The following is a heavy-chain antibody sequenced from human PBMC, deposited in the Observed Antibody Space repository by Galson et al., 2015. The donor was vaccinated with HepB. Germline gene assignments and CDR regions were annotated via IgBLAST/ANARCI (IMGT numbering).Heavy chain of an antibody. Sequence: SLRLSCAASGFTFNNHAIHWVRQAPGKGLEWAAVKSHDGGNKYYADSVKGRFTISRDNSKNTLFLQMSSLRREDTAVYYCAKDGGYTDGWHCGDYWGQGTLVTVSS. J-gene: IGHJ4*02. CDR3: AKDGGYTDGWHCGDY. CDR2: KSHDGGNK. CDR1: GFTFNNHA. D-gene: IGHD6-19*01. V-gene: IGHV3-30*18.